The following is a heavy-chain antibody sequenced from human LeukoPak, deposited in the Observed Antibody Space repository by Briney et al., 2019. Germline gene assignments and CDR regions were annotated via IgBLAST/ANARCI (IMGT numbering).Heavy chain of an antibody. CDR1: GFTFDYYW. D-gene: IGHD3-22*01. CDR2: INTDGSNT. J-gene: IGHJ4*02. CDR3: VVWGEDRSGHRFDF. V-gene: IGHV3-74*01. Sequence: AGGSLRLSCAASGFTFDYYWMHWVRQAPGKGLMWVSRINTDGSNTHYADSVKGRFTISRDNAKNTLYLQMIGLRVEDTAVYYCVVWGEDRSGHRFDFWGQGTLVTVSS.